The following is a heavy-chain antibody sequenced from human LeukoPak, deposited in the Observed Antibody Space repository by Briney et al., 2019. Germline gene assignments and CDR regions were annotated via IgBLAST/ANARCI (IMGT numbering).Heavy chain of an antibody. V-gene: IGHV3-53*01. D-gene: IGHD3-10*01. Sequence: GGSLRLSCAASGFTVSTKYMNWVRQAPGKGLEWVSILYSGDSTYYADSVKGRFTVSRDNSKNTLYLQMNALRADDTAVYYCARVGDHYHWYLDLWGRGTLVTVSS. J-gene: IGHJ2*01. CDR3: ARVGDHYHWYLDL. CDR2: LYSGDST. CDR1: GFTVSTKY.